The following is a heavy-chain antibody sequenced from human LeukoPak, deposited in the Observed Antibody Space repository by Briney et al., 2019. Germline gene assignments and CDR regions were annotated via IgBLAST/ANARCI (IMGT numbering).Heavy chain of an antibody. V-gene: IGHV3-30*18. CDR2: ISHDGTIR. D-gene: IGHD2-2*01. J-gene: IGHJ5*02. Sequence: GGSLRLSCAASGLTFSSYGMHWVRQAPGKGLEWVAVISHDGTIRNYADSVKGRFTISRDNSKNTLYLQMNSLTAEDTALYYCAKGGCSSTTCYLANPWGQGTLVTVSS. CDR1: GLTFSSYG. CDR3: AKGGCSSTTCYLANP.